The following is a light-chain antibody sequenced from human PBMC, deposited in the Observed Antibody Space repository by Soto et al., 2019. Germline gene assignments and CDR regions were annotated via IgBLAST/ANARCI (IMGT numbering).Light chain of an antibody. CDR1: NSDVGGYNY. CDR3: SSYASSSTLVV. Sequence: QSALTQPASVSGSPGQSITISCTGTNSDVGGYNYVSWYQQHPGKAPKRMVYEVTKRPSGVSNRFSGSKSGNTASLTISGLQAEDEADYYCSSYASSSTLVVFGGGTKLTVL. V-gene: IGLV2-14*01. CDR2: EVT. J-gene: IGLJ2*01.